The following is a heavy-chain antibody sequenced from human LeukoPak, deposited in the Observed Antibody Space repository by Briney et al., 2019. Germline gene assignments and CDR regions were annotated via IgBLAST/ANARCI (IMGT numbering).Heavy chain of an antibody. CDR3: ARDLARGYSYGPTFFDY. J-gene: IGHJ4*02. D-gene: IGHD5-18*01. CDR1: GYTFTSYY. Sequence: ASVKVSCKASGYTFTSYYMHWVRQAPGQGLEWMGIINPSGGSTSYAQKFQGRVTMTRDMSTSTAYMELRSLRSDDTAVYYCARDLARGYSYGPTFFDYWGQGTLVTVSS. V-gene: IGHV1-46*01. CDR2: INPSGGST.